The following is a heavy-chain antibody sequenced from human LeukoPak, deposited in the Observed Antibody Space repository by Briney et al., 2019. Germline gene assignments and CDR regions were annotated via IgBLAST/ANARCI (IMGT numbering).Heavy chain of an antibody. V-gene: IGHV4-61*02. CDR2: IYTSGST. CDR3: ARVVHDDWYFDL. J-gene: IGHJ2*01. Sequence: PSETLSLTCTVSGGSISSGSYYWSWIRQPAGKGLEWIGRIYTSGSTNYNPSLKSRVTISVDTSKNQFSLKLSSVTAADTAVYYCARVVHDDWYFDLWGRGTLVTVSS. CDR1: GGSISSGSYY.